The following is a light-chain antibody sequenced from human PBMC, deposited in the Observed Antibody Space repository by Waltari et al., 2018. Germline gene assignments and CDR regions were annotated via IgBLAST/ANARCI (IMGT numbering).Light chain of an antibody. CDR3: QVWDANTDPGV. CDR1: NIESKS. V-gene: IGLV3-21*01. CDR2: YDS. Sequence: SYVLTQPPSVSVAPGETARITCGGNNIESKSVHWYRQRPGQAPVLVISYDSDRPSGIPERFSGSNPGNTATLTISRVEAGDEADYYCQVWDANTDPGVFGTGTEVTVL. J-gene: IGLJ1*01.